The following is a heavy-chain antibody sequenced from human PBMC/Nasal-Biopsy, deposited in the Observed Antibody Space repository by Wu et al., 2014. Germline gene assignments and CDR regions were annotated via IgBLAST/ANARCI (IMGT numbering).Heavy chain of an antibody. D-gene: IGHD3-10*01. Sequence: ALVKPTQTLTLTCTFSGFSLNTRGMCVSWIRQPPGKALEWLAHIDWDDDKYYNTSLQTRLTISKDTSKNHVVLTMTNMDPVDTATYYCARMVRGVILFTGLSQAPYYLDYWGQGTLVTVSS. J-gene: IGHJ4*02. V-gene: IGHV2-70*01. CDR2: IDWDDDK. CDR1: GFSLNTRGMC. CDR3: ARMVRGVILFTGLSQAPYYLDY.